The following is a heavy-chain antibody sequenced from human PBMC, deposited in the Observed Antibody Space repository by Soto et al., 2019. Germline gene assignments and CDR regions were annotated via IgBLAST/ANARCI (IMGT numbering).Heavy chain of an antibody. V-gene: IGHV3-30-3*01. CDR2: ISYDGSNK. D-gene: IGHD4-17*01. Sequence: GGSLRLSCVASGFTFSSHTMHWVRQAPGKGLEWVAVISYDGSNKYYADSVKGRFTISRDNSKNTLYLQMNSLRAEDTAVYYCALDYGDFLFDYWGQGTLVTVSS. J-gene: IGHJ4*02. CDR1: GFTFSSHT. CDR3: ALDYGDFLFDY.